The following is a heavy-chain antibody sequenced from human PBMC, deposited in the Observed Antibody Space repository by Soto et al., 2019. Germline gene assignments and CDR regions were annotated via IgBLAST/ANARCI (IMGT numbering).Heavy chain of an antibody. CDR1: GYTFTDYY. CDR2: INPGSGGT. V-gene: IGHV1-2*02. D-gene: IGHD6-25*01. J-gene: IGHJ5*02. Sequence: QLQLVQSGAEVKKPGASVKVSCKASGYTFTDYYMHWVRQAPGQGLEWMGWINPGSGGTNFAQKFQGRVTMTRDTSISTAYMEVSSLTADDTAVYYWARGVGSSWFDPWGQGTLVTVSS. CDR3: ARGVGSSWFDP.